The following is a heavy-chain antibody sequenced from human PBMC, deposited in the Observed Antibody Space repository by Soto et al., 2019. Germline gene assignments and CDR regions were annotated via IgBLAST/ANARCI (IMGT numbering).Heavy chain of an antibody. CDR3: ARGTTHRSWFDP. D-gene: IGHD2-15*01. Sequence: QVQLGQSGAEVKNLGASVKVSCTASGYTFTRYCISWVRRAPGQGLEWVGGISAYNGNTNYAHKLQGRFTMTTDTSTSTAYMELRSLRSDDTAVYYCARGTTHRSWFDPWGQGTLVTVSS. V-gene: IGHV1-18*04. J-gene: IGHJ5*02. CDR1: GYTFTRYC. CDR2: ISAYNGNT.